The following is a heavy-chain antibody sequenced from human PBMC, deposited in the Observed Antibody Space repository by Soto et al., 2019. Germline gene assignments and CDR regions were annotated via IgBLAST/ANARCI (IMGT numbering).Heavy chain of an antibody. D-gene: IGHD6-13*01. CDR2: IHYSGTT. CDR1: GGSMRNYF. V-gene: IGHV4-59*01. Sequence: SETLSLTCTVSGGSMRNYFWTWIRQPPGKGLEWIGYIHYSGTTSFFPSYNPSLRSRVTISEDTSKNQFSLKLLSVTTADTAVYFCAAGEASSRNLAPYYLDFWGQGTLVT. CDR3: AAGEASSRNLAPYYLDF. J-gene: IGHJ4*02.